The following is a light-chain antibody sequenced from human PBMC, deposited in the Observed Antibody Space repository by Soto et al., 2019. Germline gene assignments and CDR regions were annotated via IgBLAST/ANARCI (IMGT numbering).Light chain of an antibody. Sequence: QSALTQPASVSGSPGQSITISCMGTSSDVGGYNFVSWYQQHPGKAPKLMIYEVSNRPSGVSTRFSGSKSGNTASLTISGLQAEDEADYYCFSYRSTGILLFGGGTQLTV. J-gene: IGLJ7*01. CDR2: EVS. CDR3: FSYRSTGILL. V-gene: IGLV2-14*01. CDR1: SSDVGGYNF.